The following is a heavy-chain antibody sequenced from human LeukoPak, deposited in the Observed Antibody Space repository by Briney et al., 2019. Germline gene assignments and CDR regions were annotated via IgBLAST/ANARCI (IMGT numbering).Heavy chain of an antibody. V-gene: IGHV4-38-2*02. J-gene: IGHJ3*02. D-gene: IGHD6-19*01. Sequence: SETLSLTCTVSGYSISSGYYWGWIRQPPGEGLEWIGSIYHSGSTYYNPSLKSRVTISVDKSKNQFSLKLSSVTAADTAVYYCARRAVAGSSRAFDIWGQGTMVTVSS. CDR1: GYSISSGYY. CDR3: ARRAVAGSSRAFDI. CDR2: IYHSGST.